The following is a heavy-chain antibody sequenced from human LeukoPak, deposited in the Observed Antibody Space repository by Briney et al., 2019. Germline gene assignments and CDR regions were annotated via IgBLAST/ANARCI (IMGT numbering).Heavy chain of an antibody. V-gene: IGHV3-23*01. CDR2: ISGSGGST. J-gene: IGHJ4*02. Sequence: PGGSLRLSCAASGFTFSSYGMSWVRQAPGKGLEWVSAISGSGGSTYYADSVKGRFTISRDNSKNTLYLQMNSLRAEDTAVYYCAKGFLYSGGFDYWGQGTLVTVSS. CDR3: AKGFLYSGGFDY. CDR1: GFTFSSYG. D-gene: IGHD1-26*01.